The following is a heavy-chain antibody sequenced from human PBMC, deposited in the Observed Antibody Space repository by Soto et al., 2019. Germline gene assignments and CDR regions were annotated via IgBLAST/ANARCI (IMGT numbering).Heavy chain of an antibody. V-gene: IGHV3-30-3*01. CDR3: ARDWAGSGWLQFDY. D-gene: IGHD5-12*01. Sequence: PGGSLRLSCAASGFTFSSYAMHWVRQAPGKGLEWVAVISYDGSNKYYADSVKGRFTISRDNSKNTLYLQMNSLRAEDTAVYYCARDWAGSGWLQFDYWGQGTLVTVSS. J-gene: IGHJ4*02. CDR1: GFTFSSYA. CDR2: ISYDGSNK.